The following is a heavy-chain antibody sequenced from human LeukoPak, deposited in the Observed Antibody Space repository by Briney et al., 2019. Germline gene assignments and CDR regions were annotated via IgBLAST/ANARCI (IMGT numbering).Heavy chain of an antibody. J-gene: IGHJ5*02. CDR2: TYYRSKWYN. V-gene: IGHV6-1*01. D-gene: IGHD3-3*01. CDR3: ANVGYDFWSGYYSSWFDP. CDR1: GDSVSSNSAA. Sequence: SQTLSLTCAISGDSVSSNSAAWNWIRQSPSRGLEWLGRTYYRSKWYNDYAVSVKSRITINPDTSKNQFSLKLSSVTAADTAVYYCANVGYDFWSGYYSSWFDPWGQGTLVTVSS.